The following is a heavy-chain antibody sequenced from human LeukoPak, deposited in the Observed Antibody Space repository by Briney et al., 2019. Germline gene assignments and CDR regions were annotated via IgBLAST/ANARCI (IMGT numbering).Heavy chain of an antibody. V-gene: IGHV3-21*01. D-gene: IGHD3-22*01. Sequence: GGSLTLSCAASGFTFSSHSMNWVRQAPGKGLEWVSSISSASNYIYYADSVKGRFTLSRDNARNSLYLQMHSLRAEDTAVYYCARSTGRYYDSSGYYPFDYWGQGTLVTVSS. CDR2: ISSASNYI. CDR3: ARSTGRYYDSSGYYPFDY. CDR1: GFTFSSHS. J-gene: IGHJ4*02.